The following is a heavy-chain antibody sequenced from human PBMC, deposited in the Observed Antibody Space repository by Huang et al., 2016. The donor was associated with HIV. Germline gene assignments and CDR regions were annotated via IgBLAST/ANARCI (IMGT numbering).Heavy chain of an antibody. CDR1: EGTFSSYS. CDR2: IIPIFGTT. J-gene: IGHJ4*02. D-gene: IGHD5-18*01. CDR3: ARAALVNNQYFDY. V-gene: IGHV1-69*13. Sequence: VQLIQSGAEVKKTGSSVRVSCRASEGTFSSYSIGWMRQAPGQGLEGMGGIIPIFGTTTYAQKVQGRVSIAADESTSTAYMDLNSLRSEDTAVYYCARAALVNNQYFDYWGQGTLVTVSS.